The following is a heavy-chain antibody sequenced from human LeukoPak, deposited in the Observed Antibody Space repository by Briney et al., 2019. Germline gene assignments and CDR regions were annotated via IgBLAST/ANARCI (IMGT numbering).Heavy chain of an antibody. Sequence: QPGGSLRLSCAASGFTFSSYGMSWVRQAPGKGLEWDSAISGSAGSTYYTDSVKGRFTISRDNSKNTLYLQMNSLRVEDTAVYFCAKDFSGWQHKYFDNWGQGTLVTVSS. CDR1: GFTFSSYG. CDR2: ISGSAGST. J-gene: IGHJ4*02. CDR3: AKDFSGWQHKYFDN. D-gene: IGHD6-19*01. V-gene: IGHV3-23*01.